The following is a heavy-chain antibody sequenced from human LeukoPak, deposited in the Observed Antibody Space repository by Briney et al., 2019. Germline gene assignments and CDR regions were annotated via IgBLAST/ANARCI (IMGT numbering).Heavy chain of an antibody. J-gene: IGHJ4*02. D-gene: IGHD3-22*01. V-gene: IGHV3-74*01. CDR3: ARGTYYYDSSGPPQDY. CDR1: GFTFSAYW. CDR2: INNDGTAT. Sequence: GGSLRLSCAASGFTFSAYWMHWVRQVPGKGLVWVSRINNDGTATFFADSVKGRFTISRDNSKNTLYLQMNSLRAEDTAVYYCARGTYYYDSSGPPQDYWGQGTLVTVSS.